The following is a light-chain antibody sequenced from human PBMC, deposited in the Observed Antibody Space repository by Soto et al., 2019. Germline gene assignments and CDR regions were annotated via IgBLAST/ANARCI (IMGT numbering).Light chain of an antibody. Sequence: QSVLTQPPSASGSPGQSVTISCTGTSSDVGGYNFVSWYQQHPGKAPELMIYEVTKRPSGVPDRFSGSKSGNTASLTVSGLQAEDEADYYCSSYAGSPVVFGGGTKVTVL. CDR1: SSDVGGYNF. V-gene: IGLV2-8*01. CDR2: EVT. CDR3: SSYAGSPVV. J-gene: IGLJ2*01.